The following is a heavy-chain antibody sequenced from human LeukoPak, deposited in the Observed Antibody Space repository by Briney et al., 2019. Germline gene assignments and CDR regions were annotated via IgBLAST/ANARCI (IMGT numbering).Heavy chain of an antibody. CDR3: ARVISGYDPLHFDY. Sequence: SETLSLTCTVSGGSISSSSYYWGWIRQPPGKGLEWIGSIYYSGSTYYNPSLKSRVTISVDTSKNQFSLKLSSVTAADTAVYYCARVISGYDPLHFDYWGQGTLVTVSS. V-gene: IGHV4-39*07. CDR2: IYYSGST. CDR1: GGSISSSSYY. D-gene: IGHD5-12*01. J-gene: IGHJ4*02.